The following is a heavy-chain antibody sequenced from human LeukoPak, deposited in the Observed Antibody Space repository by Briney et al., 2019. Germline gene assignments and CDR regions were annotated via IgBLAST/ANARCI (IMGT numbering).Heavy chain of an antibody. CDR3: ARATGDGRHAFDI. D-gene: IGHD1-14*01. CDR1: GFTFSNYA. Sequence: PGGSLRLSCAASGFTFSNYAMHWVRQAPGKGLEWVAFIQYDGSNQYYADSVKGRFTISRDNANNSLYLQINSLRAEDTAVYYCARATGDGRHAFDIWGQGTIVTVSS. CDR2: IQYDGSNQ. J-gene: IGHJ3*02. V-gene: IGHV3-30*02.